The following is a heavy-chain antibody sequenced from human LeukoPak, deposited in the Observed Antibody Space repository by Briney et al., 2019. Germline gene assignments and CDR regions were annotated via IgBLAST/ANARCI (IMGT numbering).Heavy chain of an antibody. CDR1: GGSLSGYY. V-gene: IGHV4-34*01. D-gene: IGHD3-22*01. CDR3: ARGPDYYDSSGYSEH. Sequence: SETLSLTCAVYGGSLSGYYWSWIRQPPGKGLEWIGEINHSGSTNYNPSLKSRVTISVDTSKNQFSLKLSSVTAADTAVYYCARGPDYYDSSGYSEHWGQGTLVTVSS. CDR2: INHSGST. J-gene: IGHJ4*02.